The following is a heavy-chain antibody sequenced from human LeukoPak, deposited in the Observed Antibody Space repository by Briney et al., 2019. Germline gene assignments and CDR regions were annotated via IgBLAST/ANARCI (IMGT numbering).Heavy chain of an antibody. D-gene: IGHD3-10*01. CDR2: IWYDGSNK. Sequence: SCKASGYTFTSYGMHWVRQAPGKGLEWVAVIWYDGSNKYYADSVKGRFTISRDNSKNTLYLQTNSLRAEDTAVYYCARDSGIKSYYYYGMDVWGQGTTVTVSS. CDR1: GYTFTSYG. V-gene: IGHV3-33*01. CDR3: ARDSGIKSYYYYGMDV. J-gene: IGHJ6*02.